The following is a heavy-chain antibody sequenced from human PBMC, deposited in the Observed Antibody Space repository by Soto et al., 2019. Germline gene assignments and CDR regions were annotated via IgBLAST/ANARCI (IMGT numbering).Heavy chain of an antibody. V-gene: IGHV4-59*01. CDR1: GGSISSYY. CDR2: IYYSGSK. J-gene: IGHJ4*02. D-gene: IGHD3-16*01. CDR3: ARDKRVGMDQITGFDY. Sequence: PSETLSLTCTVSGGSISSYYWSWIRQPPGKGLEWIGYIYYSGSKNYNPSLKSRVTISVDTYKKQFSLKLSSVTAADTEVYYCARDKRVGMDQITGFDYWGQGTLVTVS.